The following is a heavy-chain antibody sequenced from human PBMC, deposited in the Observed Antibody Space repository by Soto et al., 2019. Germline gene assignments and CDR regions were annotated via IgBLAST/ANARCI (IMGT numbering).Heavy chain of an antibody. CDR1: GYTFTGHY. V-gene: IGHV1-2*02. CDR3: SREVSSGWSVRDFGMDV. Sequence: QVQLVQSGAEVKRPGASVTVSCRTSGYTFTGHYIHWVRQAPGQGLAWMGWVNPNSGGTNFAQKFQGRVTMSSDTSMSTVYVEVRRLTSADTALYYCSREVSSGWSVRDFGMDVWGQGTTVTVSS. D-gene: IGHD6-19*01. J-gene: IGHJ6*02. CDR2: VNPNSGGT.